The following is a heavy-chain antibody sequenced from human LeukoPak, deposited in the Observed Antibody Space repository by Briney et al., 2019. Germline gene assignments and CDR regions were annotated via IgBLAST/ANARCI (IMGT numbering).Heavy chain of an antibody. CDR3: ARGHLYDYSTTSYYFDY. J-gene: IGHJ4*02. CDR1: GYNFTNYW. D-gene: IGHD5-12*01. V-gene: IGHV5-51*01. Sequence: GESLKISCLCSGYNFTNYWIAWVRQMSGKGLEWMGNIYPGDSDTTYSPSFQGQVTISADKSISTAYLQWSSLKASDTVVYYCARGHLYDYSTTSYYFDYWGQGTLVTVSS. CDR2: IYPGDSDT.